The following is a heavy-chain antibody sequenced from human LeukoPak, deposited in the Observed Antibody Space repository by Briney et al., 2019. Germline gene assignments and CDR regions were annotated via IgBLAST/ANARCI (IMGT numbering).Heavy chain of an antibody. J-gene: IGHJ4*02. CDR2: IKQDGSEK. V-gene: IGHV3-7*01. Sequence: PGGSLRLSCAASGFTFSSYAMSWVRQAPGKGLEWVANIKQDGSEKYYVDSVKGRFTISRDNAKNSLYLQMNSLRAEDTAVYYCARSGVVVVAAYHYWGQGTLVTVSS. D-gene: IGHD2-15*01. CDR3: ARSGVVVVAAYHY. CDR1: GFTFSSYA.